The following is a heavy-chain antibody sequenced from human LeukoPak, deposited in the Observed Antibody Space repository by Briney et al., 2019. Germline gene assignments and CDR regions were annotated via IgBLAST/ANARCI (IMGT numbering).Heavy chain of an antibody. V-gene: IGHV1-18*01. D-gene: IGHD3-10*01. J-gene: IGHJ6*02. CDR1: GYTFTSYG. Sequence: GASVKVSCKASGYTFTSYGISWVRQAPGQGLEWMGWISAYNGNTNYAQKLQGRVTMTTDTSTSTAYMELRSLRSDDTAVYYCAWPYGSGSTFGMDVWGQGTTVTVSS. CDR3: AWPYGSGSTFGMDV. CDR2: ISAYNGNT.